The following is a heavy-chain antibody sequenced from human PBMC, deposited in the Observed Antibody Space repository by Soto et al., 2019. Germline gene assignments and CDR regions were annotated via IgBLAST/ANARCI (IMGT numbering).Heavy chain of an antibody. Sequence: QVTLKESGPVLVKPTETLTLTCTVSGLSRNNGRLGVSWIRQPPGKALEWLAHIFSNDDKSSSTSLKSRLTISKDTSRSQVVLTMTKMDPVDSATYYCALIKDCSRTDCFLASFDPWGQGTLVTVSS. V-gene: IGHV2-26*01. D-gene: IGHD2-2*01. CDR3: ALIKDCSRTDCFLASFDP. CDR2: IFSNDDK. J-gene: IGHJ5*02. CDR1: GLSRNNGRLG.